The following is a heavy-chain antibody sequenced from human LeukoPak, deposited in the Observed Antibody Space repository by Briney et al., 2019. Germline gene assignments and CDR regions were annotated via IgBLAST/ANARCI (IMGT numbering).Heavy chain of an antibody. V-gene: IGHV3-48*03. J-gene: IGHJ6*02. CDR1: GFTFSSYE. Sequence: GGSLRLSCAAPGFTFSSYEMNWVRQAPGKGLEWVSYISSSDSSIYYADSVKGRFTISRDNAKNSLYLQMDSLRAEDTAVYYCARSGGLDVWGQGTTVTVSS. CDR2: ISSSDSSI. CDR3: ARSGGLDV.